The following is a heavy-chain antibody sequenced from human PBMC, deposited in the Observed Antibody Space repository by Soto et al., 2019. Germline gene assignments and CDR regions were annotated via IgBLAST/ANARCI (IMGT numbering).Heavy chain of an antibody. Sequence: GESLKISCAASGFTFSNAWMNWVRQAPGKGLEWVGRIKSKTDGGTTDYAAPVKGRFTISRDDSKNTLYLQMNSLKTEDTAVYYCTTDQVTMIGGDYWGQGTLVTVSS. J-gene: IGHJ4*02. V-gene: IGHV3-15*07. CDR2: IKSKTDGGTT. CDR1: GFTFSNAW. CDR3: TTDQVTMIGGDY. D-gene: IGHD3-22*01.